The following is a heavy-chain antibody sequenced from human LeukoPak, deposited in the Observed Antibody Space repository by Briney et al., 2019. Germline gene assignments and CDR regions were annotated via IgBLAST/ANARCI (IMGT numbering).Heavy chain of an antibody. Sequence: PGGSLRLSRAASGFTFSSYWMHWVRQAPGKGLVWVSRINSDGSSTSYADSVKGRFTISRDNAKNTLYLQMNSLRAEDTAVYYCARVTPGGSWYYWGQGTLVTVSS. D-gene: IGHD6-13*01. CDR2: INSDGSST. J-gene: IGHJ4*02. CDR3: ARVTPGGSWYY. CDR1: GFTFSSYW. V-gene: IGHV3-74*01.